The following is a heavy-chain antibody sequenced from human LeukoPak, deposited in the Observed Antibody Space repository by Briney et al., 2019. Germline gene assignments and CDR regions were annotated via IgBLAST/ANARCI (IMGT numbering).Heavy chain of an antibody. CDR3: ARDTHPGSYYYP. Sequence: PSETLSLTCTVSGGSISSGSYYWSWIRQPAGKGLEWIGRIYTSGSTNYNPSLKSRVTISVDTSKNQFSLKLSSVTAADTAVYYCARDTHPGSYYYPWGQGTLVTVSS. D-gene: IGHD1-26*01. J-gene: IGHJ5*02. CDR1: GGSISSGSYY. CDR2: IYTSGST. V-gene: IGHV4-61*02.